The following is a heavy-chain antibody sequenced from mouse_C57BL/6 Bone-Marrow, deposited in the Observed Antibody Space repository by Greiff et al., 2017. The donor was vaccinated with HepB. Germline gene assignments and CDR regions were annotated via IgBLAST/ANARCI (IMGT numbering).Heavy chain of an antibody. V-gene: IGHV5-4*01. CDR3: ARDRGRGFAY. D-gene: IGHD3-3*01. Sequence: DVMLVESGGGLVKPGGSLKLSCAASRFTFSSYAMSWVRQTPEKRLEWVATISDGGSYTYYPDNVKGRFTISRDNAKNNLYLQMSHLKSEDTAMYYCARDRGRGFAYWGQGTLVTVSA. CDR1: RFTFSSYA. CDR2: ISDGGSYT. J-gene: IGHJ3*01.